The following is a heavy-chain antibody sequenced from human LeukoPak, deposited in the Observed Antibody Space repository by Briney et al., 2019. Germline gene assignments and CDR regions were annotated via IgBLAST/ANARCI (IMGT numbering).Heavy chain of an antibody. CDR3: AREQRLVIDY. J-gene: IGHJ4*02. V-gene: IGHV4-31*03. D-gene: IGHD6-13*01. CDR2: IYYSGST. CDR1: GGSISSGGYY. Sequence: SETLSLTCTVSGGSISSGGYYWSWIRQHPGKGLEWIGYIYYSGSTYYNPSLKSRVTISVDTSKNQFSLKLSSVTAADTAVYYCAREQRLVIDYWGQGTLVTVSS.